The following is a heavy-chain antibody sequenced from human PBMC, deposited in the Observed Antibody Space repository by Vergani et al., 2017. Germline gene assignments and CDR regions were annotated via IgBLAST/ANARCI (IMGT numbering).Heavy chain of an antibody. V-gene: IGHV3-30-3*01. Sequence: VQLVESGGGLVQPGGSLRLSCAASGFTFSSYAMHWVRQAPGKGLEWVAVISYDGSNKYYADSVKGRFNISRDNSKNTLYLQMNSLRAEDTAGYYCARDSLKGIVGATNGLDYWGQGTLVTVSS. D-gene: IGHD1-26*01. J-gene: IGHJ4*02. CDR1: GFTFSSYA. CDR2: ISYDGSNK. CDR3: ARDSLKGIVGATNGLDY.